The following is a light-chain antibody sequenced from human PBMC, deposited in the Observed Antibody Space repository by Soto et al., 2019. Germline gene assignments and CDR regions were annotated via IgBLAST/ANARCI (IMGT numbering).Light chain of an antibody. CDR3: QQYNSWT. CDR1: QSISSW. V-gene: IGKV1-5*03. CDR2: KAS. Sequence: DIPMTQSPSTLSASVGERVTINCRASQSISSWLAWYQQKPGKAPKLLIYKASSLESGVPSRFSGSGSGTEFTLTISSLQPDDLATYYCQQYNSWTLGQGTKVDI. J-gene: IGKJ1*01.